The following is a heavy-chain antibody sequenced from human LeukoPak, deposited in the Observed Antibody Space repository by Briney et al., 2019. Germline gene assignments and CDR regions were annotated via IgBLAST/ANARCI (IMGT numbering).Heavy chain of an antibody. CDR2: ISSSGSTM. J-gene: IGHJ5*02. CDR3: ARAAYSGTYDGLDT. Sequence: GGSLRLSCAASGFTFCSYEMIWVRQAPRKGLDGVSYISSSGSTMYYTDSVKGRFTISRDNAKNSLFLQTNSLRAEYTDVYFCARAAYSGTYDGLDTRGQGPPVTVSS. V-gene: IGHV3-48*03. D-gene: IGHD1-26*01. CDR1: GFTFCSYE.